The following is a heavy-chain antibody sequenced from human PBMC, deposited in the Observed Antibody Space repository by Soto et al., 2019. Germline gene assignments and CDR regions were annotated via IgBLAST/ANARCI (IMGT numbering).Heavy chain of an antibody. V-gene: IGHV4-31*03. CDR2: IYYSGST. J-gene: IGHJ6*02. Sequence: LSLTCTVSGGSISSGGYYWSWIRQHPGKGLEWIGYIYYSGSTYYNPSLKSRVTISVDTSKNQFSLKLSSVTAADTAVYYCARDSTGFVGYYYYGTDVWGQGTTVTVSS. CDR3: ARDSTGFVGYYYYGTDV. D-gene: IGHD3-16*01. CDR1: GGSISSGGYY.